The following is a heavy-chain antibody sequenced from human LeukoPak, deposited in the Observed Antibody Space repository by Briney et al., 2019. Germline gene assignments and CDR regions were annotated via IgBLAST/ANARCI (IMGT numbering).Heavy chain of an antibody. Sequence: PSETLSLTCAVYGGSFSGYYWSWIRQPPGKGLEWIGETNHSGSTNYNPSLKSRVTISVDTSKNQFSLKLSSVTAADTAVYYCVRGLDDYIWGSYRYTRTIPFDYWGQGTLVTVSS. CDR1: GGSFSGYY. J-gene: IGHJ4*02. CDR2: TNHSGST. CDR3: VRGLDDYIWGSYRYTRTIPFDY. D-gene: IGHD3-16*02. V-gene: IGHV4-34*01.